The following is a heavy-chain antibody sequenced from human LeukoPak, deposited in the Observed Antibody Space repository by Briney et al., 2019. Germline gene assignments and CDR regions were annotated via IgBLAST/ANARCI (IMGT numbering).Heavy chain of an antibody. CDR3: ARIMTTVTTSDY. J-gene: IGHJ4*02. Sequence: GGSLRLSCEASGFTFSAYAMTWVRQAPGKGLEWVAVIWYDGSNKYYADSVKGRFTISRDNSKNTLYLQMRSLRAEDTAVYYCARIMTTVTTSDYWGQGTLVTVSS. CDR1: GFTFSAYA. CDR2: IWYDGSNK. V-gene: IGHV3-33*07. D-gene: IGHD4-17*01.